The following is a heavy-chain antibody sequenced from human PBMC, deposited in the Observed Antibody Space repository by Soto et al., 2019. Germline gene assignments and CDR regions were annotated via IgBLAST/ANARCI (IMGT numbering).Heavy chain of an antibody. V-gene: IGHV4-59*08. CDR3: VRQGIDYLHGLVDV. J-gene: IGHJ6*02. CDR1: SGPSRSHN. D-gene: IGHD5-12*01. CDR2: VYYTGDT. Sequence: QVQVQQSGPGLVKPSETLSLTCTVSSGPSRSHNWGWIRQPPGRGLEWIGYVYYTGDTSYNPSLTSRVPISADTSTNHISLTLRSVTAADTAVYYCVRQGIDYLHGLVDVWGQGTTVSVSS.